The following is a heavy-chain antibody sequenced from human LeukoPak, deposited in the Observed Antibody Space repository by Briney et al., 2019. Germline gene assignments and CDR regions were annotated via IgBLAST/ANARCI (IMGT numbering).Heavy chain of an antibody. Sequence: GGSLRLSCAASGFTFSSYAMSWVRQAPGKGLEWVSAISGSGGSTYYADSVKGRFTISRDNSKNTLYLQMNSLRAEDTAVYYCAKDWDSSSWYRRGDWGQGTLVTVSS. CDR1: GFTFSSYA. D-gene: IGHD6-13*01. CDR3: AKDWDSSSWYRRGD. V-gene: IGHV3-23*01. CDR2: ISGSGGST. J-gene: IGHJ4*02.